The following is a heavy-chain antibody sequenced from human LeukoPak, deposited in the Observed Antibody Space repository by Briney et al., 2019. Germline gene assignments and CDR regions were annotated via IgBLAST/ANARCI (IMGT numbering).Heavy chain of an antibody. V-gene: IGHV3-73*01. CDR2: IRSSANNYAT. J-gene: IGHJ4*02. CDR3: TNLLGYCSGDTCYNY. Sequence: GGSLRLSCAASGFTFSGSALHWVRQASGKGLEWVGRIRSSANNYATAYAASVKGRFTISRDDSKNTAYLQMNSPETEDTAVYYCTNLLGYCSGDTCYNYWGQGTLVTVSS. D-gene: IGHD2-15*01. CDR1: GFTFSGSA.